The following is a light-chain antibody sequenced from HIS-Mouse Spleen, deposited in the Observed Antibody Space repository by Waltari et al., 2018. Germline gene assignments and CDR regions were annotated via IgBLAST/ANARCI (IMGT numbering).Light chain of an antibody. V-gene: IGLV2-11*01. J-gene: IGLJ2*01. CDR3: CSYAGSYTLV. Sequence: SALTQPRPVSGSPGQSGTIPCPGTSSDVGGYNSGSWYQQPPAKAPKLMIYDVSKRPSGVPDRFSGSKSGKTASLTISGRQAEDEADYYCCSYAGSYTLVFGGGTKLTVL. CDR1: SSDVGGYNS. CDR2: DVS.